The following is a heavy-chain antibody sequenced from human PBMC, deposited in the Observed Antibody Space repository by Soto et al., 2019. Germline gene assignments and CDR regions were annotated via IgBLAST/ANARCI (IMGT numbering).Heavy chain of an antibody. J-gene: IGHJ3*02. Sequence: PGGSLRLSCAVTGFTFSSYAMSWVRQAPGKGLEWVSAIGDSGGSTYYAGSVKGRFTISRDKSRNTLYLQMNSLRAEDTAVYYCAKVYCTGGSCYSGAFDIWGQGTMVTVSS. CDR1: GFTFSSYA. V-gene: IGHV3-23*01. CDR3: AKVYCTGGSCYSGAFDI. D-gene: IGHD2-15*01. CDR2: IGDSGGST.